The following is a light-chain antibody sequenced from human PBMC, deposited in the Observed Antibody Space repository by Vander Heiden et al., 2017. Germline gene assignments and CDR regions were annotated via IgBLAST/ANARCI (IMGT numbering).Light chain of an antibody. J-gene: IGLJ1*01. Sequence: QSALTQPASVSGSPGQSITISCTGTSSDVGGYNYVSWYQQHPGKAPILIIYEVSNRPSGVSHRSSGSKSGNTASLTISGLQAEDEADYYCSSYTSSSTLFGTGTKVTVL. CDR2: EVS. CDR3: SSYTSSSTL. CDR1: SSDVGGYNY. V-gene: IGLV2-14*01.